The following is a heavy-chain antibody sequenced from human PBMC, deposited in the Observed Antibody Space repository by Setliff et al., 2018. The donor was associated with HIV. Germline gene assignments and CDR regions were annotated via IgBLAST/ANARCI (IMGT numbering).Heavy chain of an antibody. CDR1: GGSFSGSS. Sequence: PSETLSLTCAVYGGSFSGSSWTWIRQTPGKGLEWIGEINHIGGTNYNPSLKGRAKILVDQSKIQVSLRLTSVTAADTGLFYCARVPGTVTSRKIYPHGLDVWGQGTWVTVSS. CDR2: INHIGGT. CDR3: ARVPGTVTSRKIYPHGLDV. V-gene: IGHV4-34*01. D-gene: IGHD4-4*01. J-gene: IGHJ6*02.